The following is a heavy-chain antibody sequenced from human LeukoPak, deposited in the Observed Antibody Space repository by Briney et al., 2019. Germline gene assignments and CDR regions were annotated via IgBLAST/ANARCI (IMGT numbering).Heavy chain of an antibody. CDR1: GYTFTGYY. D-gene: IGHD6-13*01. J-gene: IGHJ4*02. CDR2: INPNSGGT. V-gene: IGHV1-2*02. CDR3: ATVSEGYSSHDY. Sequence: EASVKVSCKASGYTFTGYYMHWVRQAPGQGLEWMGWINPNSGGTNYAQKFQGRVTMTRDTSISTAYIELSTLRSDDTAVYYCATVSEGYSSHDYWGQGTLVTVSS.